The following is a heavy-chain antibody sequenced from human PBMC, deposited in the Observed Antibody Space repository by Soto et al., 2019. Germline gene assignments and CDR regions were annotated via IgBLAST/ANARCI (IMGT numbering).Heavy chain of an antibody. V-gene: IGHV1-69*13. CDR3: ASSTSSGPNWFDP. D-gene: IGHD2-15*01. J-gene: IGHJ5*02. Sequence: SVKVSCKASGGTFSSYAISWVRQAPGQGLEWMGGIIPIFGTANYAQKFQGRVTITADESTSTAYVELSSLRSEDTAVYYCASSTSSGPNWFDPWGQGTLVTVSS. CDR2: IIPIFGTA. CDR1: GGTFSSYA.